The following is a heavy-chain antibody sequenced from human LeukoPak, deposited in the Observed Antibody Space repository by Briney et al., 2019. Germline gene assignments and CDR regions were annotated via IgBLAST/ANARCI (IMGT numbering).Heavy chain of an antibody. CDR2: MNPNSGNT. D-gene: IGHD3-10*01. CDR1: GYTFTSYD. CDR3: ARGGTAYYYGSGSSYFDY. J-gene: IGHJ4*02. Sequence: ASVKVSCKASGYTFTSYDINWVRQATGQGLEWMGWMNPNSGNTGYAQKFQGRVTMTMNTSISTAYMELSSLRSEDTAVYYCARGGTAYYYGSGSSYFDYWGQGTLVTVSS. V-gene: IGHV1-8*01.